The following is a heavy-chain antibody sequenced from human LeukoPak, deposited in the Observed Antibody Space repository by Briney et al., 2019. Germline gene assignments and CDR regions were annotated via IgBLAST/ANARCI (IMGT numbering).Heavy chain of an antibody. D-gene: IGHD1-1*01. CDR2: IIPIFGTA. Sequence: ASVKVSCKASGGTFSSYAISWVQQAPGQGLEWMGGIIPIFGTANYAQKFQGRVTITADESTSTAYMELSSLRSEDTAVYYCAREWYNRGGGFDYWGQGTLVTVSS. J-gene: IGHJ4*02. CDR3: AREWYNRGGGFDY. CDR1: GGTFSSYA. V-gene: IGHV1-69*13.